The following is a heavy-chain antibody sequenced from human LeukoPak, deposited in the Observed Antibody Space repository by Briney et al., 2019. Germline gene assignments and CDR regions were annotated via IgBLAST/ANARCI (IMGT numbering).Heavy chain of an antibody. CDR1: GFTFDDYA. Sequence: GGSLRLSCAASGFTFDDYAMHWVRQAPGKGLEWVSGISWNSGSIGYADSVKGRFTISRDNAKNSLYLRMNSLRAEDTALYYCAKDSSSWSTLEDWGQGTLVTVSS. J-gene: IGHJ4*02. CDR2: ISWNSGSI. D-gene: IGHD6-13*01. CDR3: AKDSSSWSTLED. V-gene: IGHV3-9*01.